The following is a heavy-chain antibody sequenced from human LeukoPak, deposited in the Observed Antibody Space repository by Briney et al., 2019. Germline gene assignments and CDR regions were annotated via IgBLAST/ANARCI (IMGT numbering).Heavy chain of an antibody. Sequence: GGSLRLSCAASGFTFSSYGMSWVRQAPGKGLEWVSAISGSGGSTYYADSVKGRFTISRDNSKNTLYLQMNSLRAEDTAVYYCAKDISSGYYAYFDYWGQGTLVTVSS. J-gene: IGHJ4*02. CDR1: GFTFSSYG. CDR3: AKDISSGYYAYFDY. CDR2: ISGSGGST. D-gene: IGHD3-22*01. V-gene: IGHV3-23*01.